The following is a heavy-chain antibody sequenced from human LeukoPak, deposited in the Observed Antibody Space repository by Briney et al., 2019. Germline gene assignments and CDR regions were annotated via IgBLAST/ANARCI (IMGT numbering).Heavy chain of an antibody. CDR3: AKAGNSYGDRFDY. Sequence: GGSLRLSCAASGFTFGSYAMSWVRQAPGMGLEWVSAISGSGATTFYADSVRGRFAISRDNSKSTLYLQINSLRAEDTAVYYCAKAGNSYGDRFDYWGQGTLVTVSS. CDR2: ISGSGATT. D-gene: IGHD5-18*01. CDR1: GFTFGSYA. J-gene: IGHJ4*02. V-gene: IGHV3-23*01.